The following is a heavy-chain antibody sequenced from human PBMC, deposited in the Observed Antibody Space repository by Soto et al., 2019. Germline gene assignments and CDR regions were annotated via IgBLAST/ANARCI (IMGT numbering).Heavy chain of an antibody. CDR1: GFTFSSYA. V-gene: IGHV3-23*01. CDR2: ISGSGGST. CDR3: ATPADEYSSSLPEYYFDY. Sequence: GGSLRLSCAASGFTFSSYAMSWVRQAPGKGLEWVSAISGSGGSTYYADSVKGRFTISRDNSKNTLYLQMNSLRAEDTAVYYCATPADEYSSSLPEYYFDYWGQGTLVTVSS. D-gene: IGHD6-6*01. J-gene: IGHJ4*02.